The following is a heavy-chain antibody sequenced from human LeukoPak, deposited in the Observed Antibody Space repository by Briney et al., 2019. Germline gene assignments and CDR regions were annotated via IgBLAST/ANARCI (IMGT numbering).Heavy chain of an antibody. CDR2: IYSGGST. CDR1: GFTVSTNY. CDR3: ARRAGAYSHPYDY. J-gene: IGHJ4*02. V-gene: IGHV3-53*01. Sequence: GGSLRLSCAASGFTVSTNYMSWVRQAPGKGLEWVSEIYSGGSTYYAASVKGRFSISRDTSKNTVYLQMNSLRGEDTAVYYCARRAGAYSHPYDYWGQGTLVTVSS. D-gene: IGHD4/OR15-4a*01.